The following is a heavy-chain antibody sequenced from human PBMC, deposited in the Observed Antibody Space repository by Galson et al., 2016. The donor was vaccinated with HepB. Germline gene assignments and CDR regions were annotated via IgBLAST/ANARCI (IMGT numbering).Heavy chain of an antibody. J-gene: IGHJ6*03. Sequence: SLRLSCAASGFTFSNYAMNWVRQAPGKGLEWVANIKQDGNEKHYVDSVKGRFTISRDNANVSLHLEMNSLRAEDTAVYYCARRFPRYDILTDDYYYYLDVWGKGTTVTVSS. CDR3: ARRFPRYDILTDDYYYYLDV. CDR1: GFTFSNYA. D-gene: IGHD3-9*01. V-gene: IGHV3-7*03. CDR2: IKQDGNEK.